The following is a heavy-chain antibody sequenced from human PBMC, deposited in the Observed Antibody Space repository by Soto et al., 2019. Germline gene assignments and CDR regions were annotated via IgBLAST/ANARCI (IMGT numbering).Heavy chain of an antibody. Sequence: PSETLSLTCTVSGGSISSSIYYWVGIRQPPGKVLEWIGSIYYSGSTYYNPSLKSRVTISVDTSKNQFSLKLSSVTAADTAVYYCARGGVGYYDSSGYFLPPNYWGQGTLVTVSS. CDR1: GGSISSSIYY. J-gene: IGHJ4*02. V-gene: IGHV4-39*01. CDR2: IYYSGST. CDR3: ARGGVGYYDSSGYFLPPNY. D-gene: IGHD3-22*01.